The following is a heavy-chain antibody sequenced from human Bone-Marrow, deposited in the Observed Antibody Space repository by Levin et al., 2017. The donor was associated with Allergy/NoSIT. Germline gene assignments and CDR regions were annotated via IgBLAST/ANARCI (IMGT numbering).Heavy chain of an antibody. Sequence: GGSLRLSCAASGFTFNIYAMTWVRQAPGKGLYWVSSITSGGTTFYADSVKGRFTISRDNSKNTLYLQMNSLRAEDTATYYCARTRDYGNHFDYWGQGTLVSVSS. CDR3: ARTRDYGNHFDY. CDR1: GFTFNIYA. V-gene: IGHV3-23*01. J-gene: IGHJ4*02. D-gene: IGHD4-17*01. CDR2: ITSGGTT.